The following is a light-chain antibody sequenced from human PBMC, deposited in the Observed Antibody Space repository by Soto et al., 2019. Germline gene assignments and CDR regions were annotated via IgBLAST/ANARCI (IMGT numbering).Light chain of an antibody. V-gene: IGLV2-23*02. CDR1: SSDVGSYDL. CDR2: EVT. Sequence: QSALTQPASMSGSPGQSITISCTGTSSDVGSYDLVSWYQQHPGTAPKLIIYEVTKRPSGVSNRFSGSKSGNTASLTISGLQAEDDADYYCCSYGSSNTLLFGGGTKLTVL. J-gene: IGLJ2*01. CDR3: CSYGSSNTLL.